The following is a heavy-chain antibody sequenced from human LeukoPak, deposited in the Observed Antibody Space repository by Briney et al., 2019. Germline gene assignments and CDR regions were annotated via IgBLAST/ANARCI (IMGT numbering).Heavy chain of an antibody. V-gene: IGHV3-74*01. CDR2: INNDGSST. CDR1: GYAFSGDW. J-gene: IGHJ4*02. CDR3: ASFTPISLSDY. Sequence: PGGSLRLSCKGSGYAFSGDWMHWVSQAAGEGLGGVARINNDGSSTVYADSVTGRFTISRDNAKNTLFLQMSSLRAEDTAVYYCASFTPISLSDYWGQGTLVTVSS.